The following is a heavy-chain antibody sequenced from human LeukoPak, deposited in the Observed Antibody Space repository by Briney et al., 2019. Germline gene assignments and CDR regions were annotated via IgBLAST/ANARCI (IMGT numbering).Heavy chain of an antibody. Sequence: GGSLRLSCVVSGFSVSDYDMSWIRQTPGGGLEWISYISSSGRLIKHLESVKGRFTMSRDDAKNSLFLEMTSLRVDDTAVYFCARDPGTASDSWGQGTLVTVSS. J-gene: IGHJ5*02. CDR1: GFSVSDYD. CDR3: ARDPGTASDS. CDR2: ISSSGRLI. V-gene: IGHV3-11*04. D-gene: IGHD1-1*01.